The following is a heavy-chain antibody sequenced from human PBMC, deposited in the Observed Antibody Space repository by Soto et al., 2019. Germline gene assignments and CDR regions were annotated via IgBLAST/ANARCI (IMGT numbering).Heavy chain of an antibody. D-gene: IGHD4-17*01. CDR2: IYYSGST. CDR3: ARNYGDYSSAFDY. V-gene: IGHV4-31*03. J-gene: IGHJ4*02. CDR1: DGSISSGGYY. Sequence: QVQLQESGPGLVKPSQTLSLTCTVSDGSISSGGYYWSWIRQHPGKGLEWIGYIYYSGSTYYNPSLKRRVTMSVDTSKNQFSLKLSSVTAADTAVYYCARNYGDYSSAFDYWGQGTLVTVSS.